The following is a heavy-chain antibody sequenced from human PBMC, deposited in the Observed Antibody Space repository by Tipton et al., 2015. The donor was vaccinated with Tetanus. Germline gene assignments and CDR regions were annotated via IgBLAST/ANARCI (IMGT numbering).Heavy chain of an antibody. Sequence: LRLSCTVSSGSITSDFYYWSWVRQHPGKGLEWIGYISYSGDTYYNPSLKSRLTISVDTSKNQFSLKLTSVTAADTAVYYCARDKRSCDSSGCYYYFDYWGQGTLVTVSS. V-gene: IGHV4-31*03. J-gene: IGHJ4*02. D-gene: IGHD3-22*01. CDR2: ISYSGDT. CDR1: SGSITSDFYY. CDR3: ARDKRSCDSSGCYYYFDY.